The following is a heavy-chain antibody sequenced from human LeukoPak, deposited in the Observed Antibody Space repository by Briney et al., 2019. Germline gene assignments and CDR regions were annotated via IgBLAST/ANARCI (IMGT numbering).Heavy chain of an antibody. CDR3: AKSIRDSSSWYGYYYYGMDV. J-gene: IGHJ6*02. V-gene: IGHV3-23*01. CDR2: ISGSGGST. D-gene: IGHD6-13*01. CDR1: GFTFSSYA. Sequence: PGGSLRLSCAASGFTFSSYAMSWVRQAPGKGLEWVSAISGSGGSTYYADSVKGRFTISRDNSKNTLYLQMNSLRAEDTAVYYCAKSIRDSSSWYGYYYYGMDVWGQGTTVTVSS.